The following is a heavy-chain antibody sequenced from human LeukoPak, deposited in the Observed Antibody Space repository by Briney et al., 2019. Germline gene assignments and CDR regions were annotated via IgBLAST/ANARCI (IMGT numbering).Heavy chain of an antibody. CDR1: GGSISSYY. CDR2: IYYSGST. D-gene: IGHD2-2*01. CDR3: ARGERYCSSTSCYADAFDI. Sequence: SETLSLTCTVSGGSISSYYWSWIRQPPGKGLEWIGYIYYSGSTNYNPSLKSRVTISVDTSKNQFSLKLSSVTAADTAVYYCARGERYCSSTSCYADAFDIWGDGTIVTASS. V-gene: IGHV4-59*01. J-gene: IGHJ3*02.